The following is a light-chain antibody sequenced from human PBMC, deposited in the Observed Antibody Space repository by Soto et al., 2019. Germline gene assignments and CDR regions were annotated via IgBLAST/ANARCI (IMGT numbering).Light chain of an antibody. CDR3: QQYNTYSHT. CDR1: QSVSPW. V-gene: IGKV1-5*01. CDR2: DVS. J-gene: IGKJ2*01. Sequence: IQLTQTPSTLSASVGDRVTIACRASQSVSPWLAWYQQKPGKAPKLLIYDVSNLQSGVPSRFSGSGSGTEFTLTISGLQPDDFATSYCQQYNTYSHTFGQGTKLDIK.